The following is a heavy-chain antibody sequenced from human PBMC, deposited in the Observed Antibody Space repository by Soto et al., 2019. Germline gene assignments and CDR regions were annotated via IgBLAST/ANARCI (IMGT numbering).Heavy chain of an antibody. V-gene: IGHV4-34*01. Sequence: PSEALSLTCGVYGGSFSGYYWSWIRQPPGKGLEWIGEINHSGSTNYNPSLKSRVTISVDTSKKQFSLKLSSVTAADTAVYYCARRAYYYGSGSYYIWFDPWGQGTLVTVSS. D-gene: IGHD3-10*01. J-gene: IGHJ5*02. CDR2: INHSGST. CDR1: GGSFSGYY. CDR3: ARRAYYYGSGSYYIWFDP.